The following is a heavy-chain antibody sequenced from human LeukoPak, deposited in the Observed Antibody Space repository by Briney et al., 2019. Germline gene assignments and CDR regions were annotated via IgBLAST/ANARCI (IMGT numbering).Heavy chain of an antibody. CDR1: GGSFSGYY. Sequence: PSETLSLTCAVYGGSFSGYYWSWIRQPPGKGLEWIGEINHSGSTNYNPSLKSRVTISVDTSKNQFSLKLSSVTAADTAVYYCAASLVGATTGLRNWFDPWGQGTLVTVSS. J-gene: IGHJ5*02. CDR2: INHSGST. V-gene: IGHV4-34*01. D-gene: IGHD1-26*01. CDR3: AASLVGATTGLRNWFDP.